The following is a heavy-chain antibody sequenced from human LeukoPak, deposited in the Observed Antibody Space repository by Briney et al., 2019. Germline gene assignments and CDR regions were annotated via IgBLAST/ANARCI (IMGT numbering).Heavy chain of an antibody. CDR2: IRMKVNGSTT. D-gene: IGHD2-8*01. Sequence: PGGSLRLSCAASGFTFSSYWMSWVRQAPGKGLEWVGRIRMKVNGSTTEFAASVKGRFTLSRDDSKNSLYLQMNSLITEDTAVYYCIRVSQVYYFDSWGQGTLVTVSS. CDR3: IRVSQVYYFDS. J-gene: IGHJ4*02. V-gene: IGHV3-72*01. CDR1: GFTFSSYW.